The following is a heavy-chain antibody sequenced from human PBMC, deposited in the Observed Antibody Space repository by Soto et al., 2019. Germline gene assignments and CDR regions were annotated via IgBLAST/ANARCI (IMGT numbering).Heavy chain of an antibody. CDR2: ISSSSSYI. J-gene: IGHJ4*02. CDR3: ARVTYGSGSYLRLVSFDY. CDR1: GCTFSSYS. Sequence: PGGSLRLSCGASGCTFSSYSMNWVREAPGEGVEGVSSISSSSSYIYYADSVKGRFTISRDNAKNSLYLQMNSLRAEDTAVYYCARVTYGSGSYLRLVSFDYWGQGTLVTASS. D-gene: IGHD3-10*01. V-gene: IGHV3-21*01.